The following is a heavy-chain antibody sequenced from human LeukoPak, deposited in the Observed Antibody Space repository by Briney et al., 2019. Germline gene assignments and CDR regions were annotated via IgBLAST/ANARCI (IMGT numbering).Heavy chain of an antibody. Sequence: PSETLSLTCTVSGGSISSYYWSWIRQPPGKGLEWIGYIYYSGSTNYNPSLKSRVTISVDTSKNQFSLKLSSVTAADTAVYYCARGPEGWQQLVLLAFDIWGQGTMVTVPS. J-gene: IGHJ3*02. D-gene: IGHD6-13*01. CDR2: IYYSGST. CDR3: ARGPEGWQQLVLLAFDI. V-gene: IGHV4-59*01. CDR1: GGSISSYY.